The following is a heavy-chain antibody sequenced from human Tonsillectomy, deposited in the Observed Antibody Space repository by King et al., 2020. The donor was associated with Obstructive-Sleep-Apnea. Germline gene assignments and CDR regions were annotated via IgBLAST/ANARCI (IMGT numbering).Heavy chain of an antibody. V-gene: IGHV3-48*04. Sequence: VQLVESGGGLVQPGGSLRLSCAASRFSFSQYSLNWVRQAPGKGLEWSSYIAPGSDTYYSDSVKGRFTLSRDNAKNSVYLHMNDLRAEDTAVYYCARDSSWVFDFWGQGTLVTVSS. CDR1: RFSFSQYS. J-gene: IGHJ4*02. CDR3: ARDSSWVFDF. CDR2: IAPGSDT. D-gene: IGHD3-16*01.